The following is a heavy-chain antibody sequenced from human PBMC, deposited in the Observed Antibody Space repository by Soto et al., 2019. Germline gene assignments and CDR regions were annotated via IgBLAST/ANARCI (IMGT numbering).Heavy chain of an antibody. D-gene: IGHD3-22*01. CDR2: IRSKANSYAT. J-gene: IGHJ3*02. CDR3: TRQYYDSSGYYYYAFDI. Sequence: GESLKISCAASGFTFSGSAMHWVRQASGKGLEWVGRIRSKANSYATAYAASVKGRFTISRDDSKNTAYLQMNSLKTEDTAVYYCTRQYYDSSGYYYYAFDIWGQGTMVTVSS. CDR1: GFTFSGSA. V-gene: IGHV3-73*01.